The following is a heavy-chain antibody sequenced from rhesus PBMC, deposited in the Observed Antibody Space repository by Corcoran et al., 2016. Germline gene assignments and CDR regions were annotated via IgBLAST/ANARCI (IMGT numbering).Heavy chain of an antibody. V-gene: IGHV4-127*01. CDR2: IGG. CDR3: ASGLNYGAPNFGLDS. D-gene: IGHD1-26*01. Sequence: QVQLKESGPGLVKPSETLSLTCTVSGDSIISGSPWSWIRQPPGKGLEWIGYIGGYYNPSLKSRVTISKDTSKNQFSLNLTAVTAADTAVYYCASGLNYGAPNFGLDSWGQGVVVTVSS. J-gene: IGHJ6*01. CDR1: GDSIISGSP.